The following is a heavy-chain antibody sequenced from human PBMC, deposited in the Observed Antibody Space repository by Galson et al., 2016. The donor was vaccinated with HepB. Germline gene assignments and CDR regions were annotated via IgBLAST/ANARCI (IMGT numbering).Heavy chain of an antibody. J-gene: IGHJ4*02. CDR3: ARGGAAWELQYV. Sequence: ETLSLTCAVYGGSLSGYYWSWIRQPPGKGLEWIGETTRTGSTDYNPSPKSRLTISADTSKNQFSLRLSSLTAADTAVYYCARGGAAWELQYVWGQGTLVTVSS. D-gene: IGHD1-26*01. CDR2: TTRTGST. V-gene: IGHV4-34*01. CDR1: GGSLSGYY.